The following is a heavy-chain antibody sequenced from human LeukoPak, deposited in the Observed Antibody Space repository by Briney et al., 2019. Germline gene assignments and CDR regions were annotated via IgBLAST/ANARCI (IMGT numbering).Heavy chain of an antibody. V-gene: IGHV3-48*01. J-gene: IGHJ4*02. CDR2: ISSTSRTI. Sequence: PGGSLRLSCATSGFTMNMYSLMWVRQAPGKGLQWVAYISSTSRTITYADSVKGRFTVSRDNGKNLLFPQMENLKVEDTAVYFCAREKYMGALRYWGPGTLVAVSS. D-gene: IGHD1-26*01. CDR3: AREKYMGALRY. CDR1: GFTMNMYS.